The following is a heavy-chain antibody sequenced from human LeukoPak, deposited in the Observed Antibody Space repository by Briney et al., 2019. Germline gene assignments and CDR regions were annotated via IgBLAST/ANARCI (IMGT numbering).Heavy chain of an antibody. CDR2: INHSGST. Sequence: SETLSLTCAVYGGSFSGYYWSWIRQPPGKGLEWIGEINHSGSTNYNPSLKSRVTISVDTSKNQFSLKLSSVTAADTAVYYCARRRDGYNFVVKYFDYWGQGTLVTVSS. V-gene: IGHV4-34*01. CDR1: GGSFSGYY. CDR3: ARRRDGYNFVVKYFDY. D-gene: IGHD5-24*01. J-gene: IGHJ4*02.